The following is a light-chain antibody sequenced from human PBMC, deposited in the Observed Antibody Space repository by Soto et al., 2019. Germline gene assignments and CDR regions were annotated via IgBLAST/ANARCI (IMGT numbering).Light chain of an antibody. Sequence: EIVLTQSPGTLSLSPGERATLSCRASQSVSNNYLAWYQQKPGQAPRLLIYGGSSRATDIPDRFSGSGSGTDFTLTISRLEPEDFAVYYCQQFGSSLRTFGQGTKVEIK. CDR1: QSVSNNY. J-gene: IGKJ1*01. V-gene: IGKV3-20*01. CDR3: QQFGSSLRT. CDR2: GGS.